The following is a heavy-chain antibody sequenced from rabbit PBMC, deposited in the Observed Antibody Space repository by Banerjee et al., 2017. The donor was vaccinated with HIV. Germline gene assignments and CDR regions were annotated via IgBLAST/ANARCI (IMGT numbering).Heavy chain of an antibody. CDR2: IYTVSGST. V-gene: IGHV1S45*01. Sequence: QEQLVEHGGDLVQPEGSLTLTCKASGLDFSSSYWIYWVRQAPGKGLEWIGCIYTVSGSTYYASWAKGRFTISKTSSTTVTLQMTSLTAADTATYFCARGYAGYAGYVYAMDYFNLWGPGTLVTVS. D-gene: IGHD6-1*01. CDR3: ARGYAGYAGYVYAMDYFNL. CDR1: GLDFSSSYW. J-gene: IGHJ4*01.